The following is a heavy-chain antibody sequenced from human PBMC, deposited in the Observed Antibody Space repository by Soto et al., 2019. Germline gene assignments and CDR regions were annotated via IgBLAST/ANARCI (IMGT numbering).Heavy chain of an antibody. CDR1: GAALSSGGYF. D-gene: IGHD6-19*01. V-gene: IGHV4-61*08. CDR2: IYYSGGT. J-gene: IGHJ5*02. CDR3: TREQSDDNYFDP. Sequence: PXGTLSLTCTVSGAALSSGGYFYTWVRQPPGKGLEWLGYIYYSGGTNHNPSLKSRVTISLDKSKSQFSLRLISVTAADTAVYYCTREQSDDNYFDPWGQGTLVTVSS.